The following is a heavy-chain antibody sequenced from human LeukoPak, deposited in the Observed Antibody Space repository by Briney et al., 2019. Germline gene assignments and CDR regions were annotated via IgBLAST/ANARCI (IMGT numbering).Heavy chain of an antibody. Sequence: KPSETLSLTCTVSGGSISSYFWSWIRQPPGKGLEWIAYIYYSGSTNYNPSLMSRVTISVDTSKNQFSLKLSSVTAADTAVYYCARSATFGPDAFDFWGQGTMVTVSS. D-gene: IGHD3-10*01. J-gene: IGHJ3*01. CDR1: GGSISSYF. CDR2: IYYSGST. CDR3: ARSATFGPDAFDF. V-gene: IGHV4-59*01.